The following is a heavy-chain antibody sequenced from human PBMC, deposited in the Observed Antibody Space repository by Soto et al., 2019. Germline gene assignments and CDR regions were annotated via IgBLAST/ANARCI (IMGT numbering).Heavy chain of an antibody. CDR2: IGATGGAT. CDR1: GFTFSSYD. D-gene: IGHD3-9*01. Sequence: GGSLRLSCAASGFTFSSYDMSWVRQAPGKGLEWVSTIGATGGATYYADSVKSRFNNSRNKSKNTLYLQLNILRAEDTALYYCARDREMYYDILTGYSTSEYWGQGT. CDR3: ARDREMYYDILTGYSTSEY. J-gene: IGHJ4*02. V-gene: IGHV3-23*01.